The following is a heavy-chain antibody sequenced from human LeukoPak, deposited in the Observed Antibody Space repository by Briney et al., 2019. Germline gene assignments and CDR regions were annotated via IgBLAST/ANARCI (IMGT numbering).Heavy chain of an antibody. D-gene: IGHD5-12*01. V-gene: IGHV3-23*01. CDR1: GFTFSKYA. CDR3: ARDRRSGYDWSFDY. CDR2: ISVSGGST. J-gene: IGHJ4*02. Sequence: GGSLRLSCAASGFTFSKYAMTWVRQAPGKGLEWVSGISVSGGSTNYADSVKGRFTISRDNSKNPLYLQMNSLRAEDTAVYYCARDRRSGYDWSFDYWGQGTLVTVPS.